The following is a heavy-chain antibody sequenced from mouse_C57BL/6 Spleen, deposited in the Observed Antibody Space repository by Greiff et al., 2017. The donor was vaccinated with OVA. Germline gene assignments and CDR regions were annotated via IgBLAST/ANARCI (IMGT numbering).Heavy chain of an antibody. J-gene: IGHJ1*03. CDR1: GFSLTSYG. Sequence: VQLQQSGPGLVQPSQSLSITCTVSGFSLTSYGVHWVRQSPGKGLEWLGVIWRGGSTDYNAAFMSRLSITKDNSKSQVFFKMNSLQADDTAIYYCAKNGYYDYDADWYFDVWGTGTTVTVSS. CDR3: AKNGYYDYDADWYFDV. D-gene: IGHD2-4*01. V-gene: IGHV2-5*01. CDR2: IWRGGST.